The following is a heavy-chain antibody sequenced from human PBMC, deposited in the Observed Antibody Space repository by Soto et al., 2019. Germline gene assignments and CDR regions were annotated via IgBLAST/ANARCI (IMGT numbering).Heavy chain of an antibody. Sequence: SETLSLTCTVSGGSISSSSYYWGWIRQPPGQGLERLGSIYYSGSTYYNTSLKSRVTISVDTSKNQFSLKLSSVTAADTAVYYCATIGANRNYDFWSGYGNPSYYYYGMDVWGQGTTVTVSS. CDR2: IYYSGST. D-gene: IGHD3-3*01. J-gene: IGHJ6*02. V-gene: IGHV4-39*01. CDR1: GGSISSSSYY. CDR3: ATIGANRNYDFWSGYGNPSYYYYGMDV.